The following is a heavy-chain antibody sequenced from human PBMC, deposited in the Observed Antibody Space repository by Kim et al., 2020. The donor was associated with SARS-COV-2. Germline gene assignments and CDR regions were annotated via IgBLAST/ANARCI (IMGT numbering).Heavy chain of an antibody. CDR2: INYNGAGT. Sequence: GGSLRLSCAASGFTFSNYAMTWVRQAPGQGLEWVSAINYNGAGTYYADSMKDRFTISRDNSKNTLYLQMNSLRAEDTAIYYCATYHWNDLANYYGMDVWGQGTTVTVSS. D-gene: IGHD1-20*01. V-gene: IGHV3-23*01. CDR3: ATYHWNDLANYYGMDV. J-gene: IGHJ6*02. CDR1: GFTFSNYA.